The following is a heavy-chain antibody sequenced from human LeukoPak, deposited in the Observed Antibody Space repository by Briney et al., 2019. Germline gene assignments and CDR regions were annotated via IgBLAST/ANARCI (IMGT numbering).Heavy chain of an antibody. CDR2: IFSNDEK. CDR3: ARSGSYHNWFDP. V-gene: IGHV2-26*01. D-gene: IGHD1-26*01. CDR1: GFSLSSARMG. Sequence: SGPTLVNPTETLTLTCTVSGFSLSSARMGVSWIRQPPGKALEWLAHIFSNDEKSYSTSLKSRLTISKDTSKSQVVLTMTNMDPVDTATYYCARSGSYHNWFDPWGQGTLVTVSS. J-gene: IGHJ5*02.